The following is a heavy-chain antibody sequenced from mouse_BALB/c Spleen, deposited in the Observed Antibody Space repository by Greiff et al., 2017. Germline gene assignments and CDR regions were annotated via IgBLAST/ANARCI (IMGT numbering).Heavy chain of an antibody. CDR1: GYTFTSYY. Sequence: QVQLQQSGPELVKPGASVRISCKASGYTFTSYYIHWVKQRPGQGLEWIGWIYPGNVNTKYNEKFKGKATLTADKSSSTAYMQLSSLTSEDSAVYFCARKYGNYVGYAMDYWGQGTSVTVSS. V-gene: IGHV1S56*01. CDR3: ARKYGNYVGYAMDY. CDR2: IYPGNVNT. D-gene: IGHD2-10*02. J-gene: IGHJ4*01.